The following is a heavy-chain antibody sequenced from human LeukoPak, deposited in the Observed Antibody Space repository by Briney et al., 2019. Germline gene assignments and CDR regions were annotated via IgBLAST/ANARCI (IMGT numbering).Heavy chain of an antibody. J-gene: IGHJ3*01. CDR2: IWYDGSNK. CDR1: GFXFSSYG. V-gene: IGHV3-33*01. D-gene: IGHD2-2*01. Sequence: PGRSLRLSCAASGFXFSSYGIHWVRQAPGKGLEWVAVIWYDGSNKYYADSVKGRFTISRDNSKNTLYLQMNSLRPEDTAVYYCARCTASCYANAFDVWGQGTLLTVSS. CDR3: ARCTASCYANAFDV.